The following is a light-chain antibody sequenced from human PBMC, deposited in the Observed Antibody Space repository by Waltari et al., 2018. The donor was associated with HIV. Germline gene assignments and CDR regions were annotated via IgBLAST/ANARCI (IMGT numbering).Light chain of an antibody. V-gene: IGKV1-39*01. CDR3: QQSFSAAIT. J-gene: IGKJ5*01. CDR2: GAS. Sequence: DIQMTQSPSSLSASVGDTVTITSRASQNINNYLNWYQQRPWKPPNLLIYGASSLQPGVPSRFSARTSGANFTLTITRLQPEDFASYYCQQSFSAAITLGQGTRL. CDR1: QNINNY.